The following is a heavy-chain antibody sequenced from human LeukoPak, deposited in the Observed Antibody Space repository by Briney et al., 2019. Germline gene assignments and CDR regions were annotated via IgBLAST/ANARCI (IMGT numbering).Heavy chain of an antibody. J-gene: IGHJ5*02. D-gene: IGHD3-22*01. CDR1: GGSISSYY. Sequence: PSETLSLTCTVSGGSISSYYWSWIRQPPGKGLEWIGYIYYSGSTNYNPSLKSRVTISVDTSKNQFSLKLSSVTAADTAVYYCARHRVTMIGNCFDTWGQGTLVTVSS. CDR2: IYYSGST. CDR3: ARHRVTMIGNCFDT. V-gene: IGHV4-59*08.